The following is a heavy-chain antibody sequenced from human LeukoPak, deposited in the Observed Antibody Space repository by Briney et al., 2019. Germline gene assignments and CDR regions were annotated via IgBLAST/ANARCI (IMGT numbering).Heavy chain of an antibody. Sequence: GRSLRLSCAASGFTFDDYAMHWVRQAPGKGLEWVAGINKNSGSMGYADSVKGRFTISRDNAKNSLYLQMNSLRAEDTALYYCAKDMGWEPIAGFDYWGQGTLVTVSS. CDR3: AKDMGWEPIAGFDY. CDR1: GFTFDDYA. J-gene: IGHJ4*02. D-gene: IGHD1-26*01. CDR2: INKNSGSM. V-gene: IGHV3-9*01.